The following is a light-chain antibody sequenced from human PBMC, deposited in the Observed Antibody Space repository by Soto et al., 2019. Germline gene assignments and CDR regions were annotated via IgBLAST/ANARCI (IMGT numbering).Light chain of an antibody. CDR3: MQGTHWPPYT. CDR2: KVS. CDR1: QTLVHSDGNTF. J-gene: IGKJ2*01. V-gene: IGKV2-30*02. Sequence: DVEMTQSPLSLPVTLGQPASISCRSSQTLVHSDGNTFLNWFQQRPGQSPRRLIYKVSNRDSGVPDRFSGSGSGTDFTLKISRVEAEDVGVYYCMQGTHWPPYTFGQGTKVDIK.